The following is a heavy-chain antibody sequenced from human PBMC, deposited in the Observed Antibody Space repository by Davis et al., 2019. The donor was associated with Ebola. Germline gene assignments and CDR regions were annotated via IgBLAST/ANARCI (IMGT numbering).Heavy chain of an antibody. Sequence: GESLKISCKGSGYSFTGYWIGWVRQMPGKGLEWLGIIYPGDSDTRYNPSFQGQVTISADKSINTAYLQWSSLKASDSAMYYCARRGRIPVAGTDHFDYWGQGTLVTVSS. D-gene: IGHD6-19*01. J-gene: IGHJ4*02. V-gene: IGHV5-51*01. CDR2: IYPGDSDT. CDR3: ARRGRIPVAGTDHFDY. CDR1: GYSFTGYW.